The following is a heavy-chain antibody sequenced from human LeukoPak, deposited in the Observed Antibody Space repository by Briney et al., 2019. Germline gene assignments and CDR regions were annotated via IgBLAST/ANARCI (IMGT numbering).Heavy chain of an antibody. CDR1: GGSISSGGYY. D-gene: IGHD5-18*01. V-gene: IGHV4-31*03. CDR2: IYYSGST. CDR3: ARDIVDTAMAVDAFDI. J-gene: IGHJ3*02. Sequence: SETLSLTCTVSGGSISSGGYYWSWIRQHPGKGLEWIGYIYYSGSTYYNSSLKSRVTISVDTSKNQFSLKLSSVTAADTAVYYCARDIVDTAMAVDAFDIWGQGTMVTVSS.